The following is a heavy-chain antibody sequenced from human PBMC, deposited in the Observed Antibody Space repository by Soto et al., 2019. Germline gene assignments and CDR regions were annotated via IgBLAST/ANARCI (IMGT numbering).Heavy chain of an antibody. CDR2: ISSSGSTK. V-gene: IGHV3-48*03. CDR1: GFTFSSYE. D-gene: IGHD3-3*01. CDR3: ARDLRFSEWSRFDP. Sequence: RRLSCAASGFTFSSYEMNWVRQAPGKGLEWVSYISSSGSTKYYADSVKGRFTISRDNAKNSLYLQMNSLRVEDTAIYYCARDLRFSEWSRFDPWGQGTLVTVSS. J-gene: IGHJ5*02.